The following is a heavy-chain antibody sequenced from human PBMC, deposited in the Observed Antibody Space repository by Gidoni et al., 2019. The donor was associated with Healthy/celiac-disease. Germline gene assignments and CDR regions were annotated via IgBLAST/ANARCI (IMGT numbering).Heavy chain of an antibody. D-gene: IGHD6-13*01. CDR3: ARHEVKAADY. J-gene: IGHJ4*02. Sequence: EVQLVQSGAEVKQPGESLRISCKGSGYSFTSYWSSWVRQMPGTGLEWMGRIDPSDSYTNYSPSFQGHVTISADKSISTAYLQWSSLKASDTAMYYCARHEVKAADYWGQGTLVTVSS. CDR2: IDPSDSYT. CDR1: GYSFTSYW. V-gene: IGHV5-10-1*03.